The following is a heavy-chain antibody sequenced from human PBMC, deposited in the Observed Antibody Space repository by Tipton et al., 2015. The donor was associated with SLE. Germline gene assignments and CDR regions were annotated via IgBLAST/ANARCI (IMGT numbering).Heavy chain of an antibody. J-gene: IGHJ6*02. D-gene: IGHD2-15*01. V-gene: IGHV3-53*04. CDR2: IYSGGST. CDR3: AREGHIVVVVAAPRAYYGMDV. Sequence: VQLVQSGGGLVQPGGSLRLSCAASGFTVSSNYMSWVRQAPGKGLEWVSVIYSGGSTYYADSVKGRFTISRDNSKNTLYLQMNSLRAEDTAVYYCAREGHIVVVVAAPRAYYGMDVWGQGTTVTVSS. CDR1: GFTVSSNY.